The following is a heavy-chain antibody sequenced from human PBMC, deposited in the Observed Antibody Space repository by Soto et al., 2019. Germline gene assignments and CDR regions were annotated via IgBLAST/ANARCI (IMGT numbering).Heavy chain of an antibody. CDR2: IYPGDSDT. D-gene: IGHD4-4*01. J-gene: IGHJ4*02. Sequence: PGESLKISCKGSGYSFTSYWIGWVRQIPGKGLEWMGIIYPGDSDTRYSPSFQGQVTISADKSISTAYLQWSSLKASDTAMYYCARPNDYSNYEFDDWGQGTLVTVSS. V-gene: IGHV5-51*01. CDR1: GYSFTSYW. CDR3: ARPNDYSNYEFDD.